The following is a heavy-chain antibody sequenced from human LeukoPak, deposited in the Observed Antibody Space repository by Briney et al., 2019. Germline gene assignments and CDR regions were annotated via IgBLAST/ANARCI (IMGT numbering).Heavy chain of an antibody. Sequence: GGSLRLSCAASGFTFSSSAMSWVRQAPGKGLEWVSFISTSSSYIHNADSVKGRFTISRDNAENSLYLQMNSLRAEDTAVYYCARAAIAAARIYYYMDVWGKGTTVTVSS. D-gene: IGHD6-13*01. CDR3: ARAAIAAARIYYYMDV. J-gene: IGHJ6*03. CDR2: ISTSSSYI. V-gene: IGHV3-21*01. CDR1: GFTFSSSA.